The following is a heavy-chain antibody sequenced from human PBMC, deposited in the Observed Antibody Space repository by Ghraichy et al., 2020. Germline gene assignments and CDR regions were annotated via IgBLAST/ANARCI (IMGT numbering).Heavy chain of an antibody. D-gene: IGHD2-2*02. CDR1: GYTFSRYG. V-gene: IGHV1-18*01. CDR3: ARGVVVPAGIKPFGLDV. J-gene: IGHJ6*02. Sequence: ASVKVSCKASGYTFSRYGINWVRQAPGQGPEWMGWISTYNGNTKFSLKFQGRVSMTTDASTITAYMELRSLTSDDTAVYYCARGVVVPAGIKPFGLDVWGQGTTVSVSS. CDR2: ISTYNGNT.